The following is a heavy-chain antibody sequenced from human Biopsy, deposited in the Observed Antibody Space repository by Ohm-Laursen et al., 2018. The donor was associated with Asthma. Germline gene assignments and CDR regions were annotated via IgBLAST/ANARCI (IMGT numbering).Heavy chain of an antibody. Sequence: SLRLSCAASRFTYEMHCVRQAPGKGLEWVAVISYDGSNKYYADSVKGRFTTSRDNSKNTLYLQMNSLRAEDTAVYYCASQSSGPDFWSGYYYFDYWGQGTLVTVSS. CDR2: ISYDGSNK. CDR1: RFTYE. V-gene: IGHV3-30*03. J-gene: IGHJ4*02. CDR3: ASQSSGPDFWSGYYYFDY. D-gene: IGHD3-3*01.